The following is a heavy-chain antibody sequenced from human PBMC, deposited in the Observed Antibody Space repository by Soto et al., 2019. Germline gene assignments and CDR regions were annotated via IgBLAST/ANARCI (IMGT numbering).Heavy chain of an antibody. CDR3: VTGGRTAGYVYHFDD. J-gene: IGHJ4*02. V-gene: IGHV3-74*01. CDR2: INFDESTT. Sequence: EVQLVESGGGLVQPGGSLRLSCAASGFTFSNYWMHWVRQAPGKGLVCVSRINFDESTTTYADSVQGRFTISRDNAKNTLYLQLNSLRAEDTALYYCVTGGRTAGYVYHFDDWGQGALVTVSS. CDR1: GFTFSNYW. D-gene: IGHD3-16*01.